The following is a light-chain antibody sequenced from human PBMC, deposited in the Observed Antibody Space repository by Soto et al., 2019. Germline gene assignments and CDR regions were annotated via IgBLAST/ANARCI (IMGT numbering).Light chain of an antibody. Sequence: EIVMTQSPATLSVSPGERATLSCRAIQSVSSNLACYQQKPGQAPRLLIYGASTRATGIPARFSGSGSGTEFTLTIRRLQSEDFAVYYCQQYNNWHSFGGGTKVEIK. CDR3: QQYNNWHS. J-gene: IGKJ4*01. V-gene: IGKV3-15*01. CDR1: QSVSSN. CDR2: GAS.